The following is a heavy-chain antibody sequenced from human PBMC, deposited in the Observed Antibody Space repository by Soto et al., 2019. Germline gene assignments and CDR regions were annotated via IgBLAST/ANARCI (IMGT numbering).Heavy chain of an antibody. J-gene: IGHJ6*02. D-gene: IGHD4-17*01. CDR2: ISSSGSTI. CDR3: ARDCRYGDYFLYYYYGMDV. CDR1: GFTFSSYE. V-gene: IGHV3-48*03. Sequence: VGSLRLSCAASGFTFSSYEMNWVRQAPGKGLEWVSYISSSGSTIYYADSVKGRFTISRDNAKNSLYLQMNSLRAEDTAVYYCARDCRYGDYFLYYYYGMDVWGQGTTVTVSS.